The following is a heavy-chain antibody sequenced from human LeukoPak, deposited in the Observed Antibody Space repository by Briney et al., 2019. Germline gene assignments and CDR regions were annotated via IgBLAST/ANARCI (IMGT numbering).Heavy chain of an antibody. CDR3: ARGLADFWSGYYRG. CDR2: IYHSGST. J-gene: IGHJ4*02. CDR1: GYSISSGYY. Sequence: SETLSLTCTVSGYSISSGYYWGWIRQPPGKGLEWIGSIYHSGSTYHNPSLKSRVTISVDTSKNQFSLKLSSVTAADTAVYYCARGLADFWSGYYRGWGQGTLVTVSS. V-gene: IGHV4-38-2*02. D-gene: IGHD3-3*01.